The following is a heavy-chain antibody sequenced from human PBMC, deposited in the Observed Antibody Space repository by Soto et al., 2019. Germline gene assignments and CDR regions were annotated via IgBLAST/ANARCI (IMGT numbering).Heavy chain of an antibody. CDR3: ASRDYNDAFDI. V-gene: IGHV4-59*01. Sequence: QVQLQESGPGLVKPSETLSLTCTVSGVSISTYYWTWIRQPPGEGLEWIGQVFYSGNTNYNPSLNSRVTISVDASRNQFSLRLTSVTAADTAMYYCASRDYNDAFDIWGQGTLVTVSS. J-gene: IGHJ3*02. D-gene: IGHD4-4*01. CDR2: VFYSGNT. CDR1: GVSISTYY.